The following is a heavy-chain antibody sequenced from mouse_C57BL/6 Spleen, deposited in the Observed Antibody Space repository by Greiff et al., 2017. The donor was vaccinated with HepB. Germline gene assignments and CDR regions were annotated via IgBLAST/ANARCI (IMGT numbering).Heavy chain of an antibody. CDR3: TTDGNDY. V-gene: IGHV14-4*01. Sequence: VQLQQSGAELVRPGASVKLSCTASGFNIKDDYMHWVKQRPEQGLEWIGWIDPENGDTEYASKFQGKATITADTSSNTAYLQLSSLTSEDTAVYYCTTDGNDYWGQGTTLTVSS. J-gene: IGHJ2*01. D-gene: IGHD2-1*01. CDR2: IDPENGDT. CDR1: GFNIKDDY.